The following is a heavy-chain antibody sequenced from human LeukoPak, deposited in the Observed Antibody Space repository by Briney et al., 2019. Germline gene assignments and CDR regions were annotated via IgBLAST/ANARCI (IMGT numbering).Heavy chain of an antibody. D-gene: IGHD6-13*01. J-gene: IGHJ6*03. CDR2: IYYSGST. CDR1: GGSISSYY. V-gene: IGHV4-59*01. CDR3: ARAEVAAGGFYYYMDV. Sequence: PSETLSLTCTVSGGSISSYYWSWIRQPPGKGLEWIGYIYYSGSTNYNPSLKSRVTISVDTSKNQFSLKLSSVTAADTAVYYCARAEVAAGGFYYYMDVWGKGTTVTVSS.